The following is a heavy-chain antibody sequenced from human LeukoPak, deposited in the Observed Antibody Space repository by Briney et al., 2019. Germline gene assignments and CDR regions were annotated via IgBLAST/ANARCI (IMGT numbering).Heavy chain of an antibody. D-gene: IGHD1-26*01. CDR3: AKFPTELQPSI. Sequence: GGSLRLSCAASGFTFDDYAMHWVRQAPGKGLEWVSGISWNSGSIGYADSVKGRFTISRDNAKNSLYLQMNSLRAEDTALYYCAKFPTELQPSIWGQGTMVTVSS. J-gene: IGHJ3*02. CDR1: GFTFDDYA. V-gene: IGHV3-9*01. CDR2: ISWNSGSI.